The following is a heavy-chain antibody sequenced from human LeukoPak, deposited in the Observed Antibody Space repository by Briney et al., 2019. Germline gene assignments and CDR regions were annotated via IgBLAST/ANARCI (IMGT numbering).Heavy chain of an antibody. J-gene: IGHJ4*02. Sequence: GGSLRLSCAASGFTFSSYSMNWVRQAPGKGLEWISYSSSSGYTTQYADSVKGRFTVSRDNAKNSLYLQMNSLRAEDTAVYYCARELGGSGFDYWGQGTLVTVSS. CDR1: GFTFSSYS. V-gene: IGHV3-48*04. D-gene: IGHD6-19*01. CDR3: ARELGGSGFDY. CDR2: SSSSGYTT.